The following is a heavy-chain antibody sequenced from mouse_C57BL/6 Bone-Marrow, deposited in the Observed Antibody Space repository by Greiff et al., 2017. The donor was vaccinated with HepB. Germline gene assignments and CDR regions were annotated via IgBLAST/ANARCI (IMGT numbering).Heavy chain of an antibody. J-gene: IGHJ1*03. V-gene: IGHV1-81*01. Sequence: VQLQQSGAELARPGASVKLSCKASGYTFTSYGISWVKQRTGQGLEWIGEIYPRSGNTYYNEKFKGKATLTADKSASTAYMELRSLTSEDSAVYFCARLEEHGYYEEYFDGWGTGPTVTVSS. D-gene: IGHD2-3*01. CDR2: IYPRSGNT. CDR3: ARLEEHGYYEEYFDG. CDR1: GYTFTSYG.